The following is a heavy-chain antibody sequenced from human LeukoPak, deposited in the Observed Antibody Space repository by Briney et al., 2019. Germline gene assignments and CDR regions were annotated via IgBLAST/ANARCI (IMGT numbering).Heavy chain of an antibody. J-gene: IGHJ5*02. V-gene: IGHV3-74*01. Sequence: GGSLRLSCAASGFTFRGYWMHWVRQPPGKGLVWVSRINSDGSTTNYADSVKGRFTISRDNAKNTLYLQMNSLRAEDTAVYYCARVVTWFDPWGQGTLVTVSS. CDR2: INSDGSTT. CDR1: GFTFRGYW. D-gene: IGHD2-21*01. CDR3: ARVVTWFDP.